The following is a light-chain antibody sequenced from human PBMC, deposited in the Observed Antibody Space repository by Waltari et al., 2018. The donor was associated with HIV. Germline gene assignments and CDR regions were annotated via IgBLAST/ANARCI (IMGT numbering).Light chain of an antibody. V-gene: IGLV2-14*03. CDR3: ASFTGDNTVM. CDR2: AVD. Sequence: AVTQPASVSGIPGQSTTISCTGDDTDFSIYNFVSWYQQHSGTPPRLILHAVDSRASGVSDRFSGSMSGNTASLTISGLRAEDEGHYYCASFTGDNTVMFGGGTEVTVL. J-gene: IGLJ3*02. CDR1: DTDFSIYNF.